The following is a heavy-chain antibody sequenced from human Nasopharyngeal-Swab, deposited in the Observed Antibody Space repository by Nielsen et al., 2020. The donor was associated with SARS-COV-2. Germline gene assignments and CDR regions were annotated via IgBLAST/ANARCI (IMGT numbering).Heavy chain of an antibody. J-gene: IGHJ6*03. CDR2: IIPIFGTA. CDR3: ARGFIQLLYPYYYYYMDV. CDR1: GGTFSSYA. V-gene: IGHV1-69*13. D-gene: IGHD2-2*02. Sequence: SVKVSCKASGGTFSSYAISWVRQAPGQGLEWMGGIIPIFGTANYAQKFQGRVTITADESTSTAYMELSSLRSEDTAVYYCARGFIQLLYPYYYYYMDVWGKGTTVTVSS.